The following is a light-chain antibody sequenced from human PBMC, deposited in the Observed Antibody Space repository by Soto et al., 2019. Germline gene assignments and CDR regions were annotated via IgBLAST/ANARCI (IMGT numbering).Light chain of an antibody. CDR1: SSNIGAGYD. CDR2: GNN. CDR3: QSYDSSQSISLYV. J-gene: IGLJ1*01. Sequence: QSVLTQPPSVSGAPGQRVTISCTGSSSNIGAGYDVHWYQQLPGTAPKLLIYGNNNRPSGVPDRFSGSRSGTSASLAITGLQAEDEADYYCQSYDSSQSISLYVFGTGTKVTVL. V-gene: IGLV1-40*01.